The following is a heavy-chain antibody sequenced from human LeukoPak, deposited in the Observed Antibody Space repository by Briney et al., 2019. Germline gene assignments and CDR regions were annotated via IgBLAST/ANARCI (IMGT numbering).Heavy chain of an antibody. CDR2: ISSSGSTI. CDR1: GFTFRDFY. CDR3: AKDRPSINNWNYHDAFDI. J-gene: IGHJ3*02. D-gene: IGHD1-7*01. Sequence: GGSLRLSCAASGFTFRDFYMSWIRQAPGKGLEWVSYISSSGSTIYYADSVKGRFTISRDNTKNSLYLQMNSLRAEDTAVYYCAKDRPSINNWNYHDAFDIWGQGTMVTVSS. V-gene: IGHV3-11*01.